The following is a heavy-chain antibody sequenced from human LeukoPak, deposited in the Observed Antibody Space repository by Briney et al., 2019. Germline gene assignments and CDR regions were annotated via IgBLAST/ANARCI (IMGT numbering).Heavy chain of an antibody. CDR3: ARSKDILTGYCFDY. D-gene: IGHD3-9*01. V-gene: IGHV4-59*01. CDR2: IYYSGST. J-gene: IGHJ4*02. CDR1: GGSISSYY. Sequence: PSETLSLTCTVSGGSISSYYWSWIRQPPGKGLEWIGYIYYSGSTNYNPSLKSRVTISVDTSKNQFSLKLSSVTAAATAVYYCARSKDILTGYCFDYWGQGTLVTVSS.